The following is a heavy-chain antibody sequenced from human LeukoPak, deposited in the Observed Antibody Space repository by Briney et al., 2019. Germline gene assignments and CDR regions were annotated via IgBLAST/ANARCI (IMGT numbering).Heavy chain of an antibody. Sequence: SETLCLTCTVSGGSISGYYWSWIRQPPGKGLEWIGFIYYTGSTNYSPSLKSRVTISVDTSKNQFSLKLSSVTAADTAVYYCARGDVVVLPAASLYLDYWDQGTLVTVSS. D-gene: IGHD2-2*01. J-gene: IGHJ4*02. CDR2: IYYTGST. V-gene: IGHV4-59*01. CDR3: ARGDVVVLPAASLYLDY. CDR1: GGSISGYY.